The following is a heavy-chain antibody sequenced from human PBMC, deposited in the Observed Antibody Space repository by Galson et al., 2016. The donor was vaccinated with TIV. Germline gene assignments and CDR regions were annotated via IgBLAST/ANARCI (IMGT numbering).Heavy chain of an antibody. CDR3: AKQWLKDYYGMDV. Sequence: SLRLSCAASGFTFSNYGMHWVRQAPGKGLEWVAVLSYDERNKKYADSVKGRFTISRDNCKNTLYLQMHSLRPDDKAAYYCAKQWLKDYYGMDVRGPWTTVTVSS. D-gene: IGHD6-19*01. CDR1: GFTFSNYG. J-gene: IGHJ6*02. V-gene: IGHV3-30*18. CDR2: LSYDERNK.